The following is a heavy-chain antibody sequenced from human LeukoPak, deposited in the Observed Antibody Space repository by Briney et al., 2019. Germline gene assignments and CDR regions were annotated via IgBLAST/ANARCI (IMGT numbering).Heavy chain of an antibody. J-gene: IGHJ4*02. D-gene: IGHD4-23*01. CDR3: ARLNKAGGAHRDFDC. Sequence: ASVKVSCKASGYTFTGYYMHWVRQAPGQGLEWMGWINPNSGGTNYAQKFQGRVTMTRDTSISTAYMELSRLRSDDTAVYYCARLNKAGGAHRDFDCWGQGTLVTVSS. V-gene: IGHV1-2*02. CDR2: INPNSGGT. CDR1: GYTFTGYY.